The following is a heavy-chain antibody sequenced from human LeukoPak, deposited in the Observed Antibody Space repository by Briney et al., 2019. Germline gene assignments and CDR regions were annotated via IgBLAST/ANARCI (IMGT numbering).Heavy chain of an antibody. CDR2: IYPGDSDT. J-gene: IGHJ4*02. V-gene: IGHV5-51*01. CDR1: GCSFTSYW. CDR3: ARRGSSGWYGWDY. D-gene: IGHD6-19*01. Sequence: GESLKISCKGSGCSFTSYWIGWGRRMPGKGLEWMGIIYPGDSDTRYSPSFQGQVTISADKSISTAYLQWSSLKASDTAMYYCARRGSSGWYGWDYWGRGTLVTVSS.